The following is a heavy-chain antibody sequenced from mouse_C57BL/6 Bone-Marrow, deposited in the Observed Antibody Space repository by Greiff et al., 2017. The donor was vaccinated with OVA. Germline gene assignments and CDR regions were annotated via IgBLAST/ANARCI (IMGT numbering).Heavy chain of an antibody. J-gene: IGHJ2*01. D-gene: IGHD4-1*01. Sequence: QVQLKQSDAELVKPGASVKISCKVSGYSFTDHTIHWLRQRPEQGLEWIGYICPRDGSTNYTEKFKGQATLTADNSSSTSYMQRNSLTSEDSVVDCCAKNGDVEVFDYWGQGTTLTVSS. V-gene: IGHV1-78*01. CDR1: GYSFTDHT. CDR2: ICPRDGST. CDR3: AKNGDVEVFDY.